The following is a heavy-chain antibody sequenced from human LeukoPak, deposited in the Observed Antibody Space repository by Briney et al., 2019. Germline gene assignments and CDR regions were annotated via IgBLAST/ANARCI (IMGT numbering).Heavy chain of an antibody. CDR1: GFSFSSYE. Sequence: PGGSLRLSCAASGFSFSSYEMNWVRQAPGKGLEWVSYIISTSSTTYYEDSVKGRFTVSRDNAKNSLYLQMNRLRVEDTAVYYCARIARDYYYMDVWGKGTTVTVSS. V-gene: IGHV3-48*03. CDR3: ARIARDYYYMDV. J-gene: IGHJ6*03. CDR2: IISTSSTT.